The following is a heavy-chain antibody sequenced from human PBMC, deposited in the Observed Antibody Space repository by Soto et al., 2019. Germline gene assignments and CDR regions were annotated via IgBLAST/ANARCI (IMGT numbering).Heavy chain of an antibody. CDR1: GGSFSGYY. Sequence: SETLSLTCAVYGGSFSGYYWTWIRQPPGTGLEWIGEINHSGSTNYNPSLKSRITISVDTSKNQFSLKLTSVTAADTAVYYCARDKITGLCXYWGQGTLVTVS. J-gene: IGHJ4*02. CDR2: INHSGST. CDR3: ARDKITGLCXY. V-gene: IGHV4-34*01. D-gene: IGHD2-8*02.